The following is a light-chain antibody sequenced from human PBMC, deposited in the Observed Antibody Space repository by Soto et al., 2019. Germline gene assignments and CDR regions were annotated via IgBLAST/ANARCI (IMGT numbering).Light chain of an antibody. CDR2: EVS. CDR1: SSDVGAYKY. V-gene: IGLV2-8*01. Sequence: QSVLTQPPSASGSPGQSVTISCTGTSSDVGAYKYVSWYQQYPGKAPKLMIYEVSKRPSGVPDRFSGSKSGNTASLTVSGLQAEDEADYYCTSYAGSNIWVFGGGTQLTVL. CDR3: TSYAGSNIWV. J-gene: IGLJ3*02.